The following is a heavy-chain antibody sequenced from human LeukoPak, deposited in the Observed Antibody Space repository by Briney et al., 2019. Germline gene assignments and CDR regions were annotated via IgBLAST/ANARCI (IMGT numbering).Heavy chain of an antibody. CDR1: GFTFSSYA. D-gene: IGHD3-3*01. V-gene: IGHV3-9*01. J-gene: IGHJ4*02. Sequence: PGGSLRLSCAASGFTFSSYAMSWVRQAPGKGLEWVSGISWNSGSIGYADSVKGRFTISRDNAKNSLYLQMNSLRAEDTALYYCAKDHGFWSGYFDYWGQGTLVTVSS. CDR3: AKDHGFWSGYFDY. CDR2: ISWNSGSI.